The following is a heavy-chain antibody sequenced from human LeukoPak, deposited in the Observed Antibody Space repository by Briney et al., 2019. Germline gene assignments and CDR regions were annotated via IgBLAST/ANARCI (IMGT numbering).Heavy chain of an antibody. CDR3: AKDYGGNSHGGY. CDR2: VRIGGTGPDK. J-gene: IGHJ4*02. CDR1: GFTFTSYN. Sequence: GGSLRLSCAASGFTFTSYNMHWVRQAPGKGLEWVAFVRIGGTGPDKSYADSVKGRFTISRDNSKNTVHLQMNSLRAEDTAVYYCAKDYGGNSHGGYWGQGTLVTVSS. D-gene: IGHD4-23*01. V-gene: IGHV3-30*02.